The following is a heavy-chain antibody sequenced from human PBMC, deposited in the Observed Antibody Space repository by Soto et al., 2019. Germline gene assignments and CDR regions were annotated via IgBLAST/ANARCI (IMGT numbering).Heavy chain of an antibody. D-gene: IGHD3-10*01. V-gene: IGHV3-30*18. Sequence: QVHLVESGGGVVQPGTSLRLSCAASGFSFSSYGMHWVRQAPGKGLEWVAVISYDGSHKFYADAVKGRFSIYRDNFKNTLYLQMSSLRDDETALYYCAKDPRPVIQMVRGVSEFWGQGTLGSVSS. CDR1: GFSFSSYG. J-gene: IGHJ4*02. CDR2: ISYDGSHK. CDR3: AKDPRPVIQMVRGVSEF.